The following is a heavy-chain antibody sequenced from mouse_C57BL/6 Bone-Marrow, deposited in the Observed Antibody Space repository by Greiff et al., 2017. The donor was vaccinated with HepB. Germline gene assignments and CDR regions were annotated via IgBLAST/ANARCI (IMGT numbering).Heavy chain of an antibody. J-gene: IGHJ3*01. Sequence: VHLQQSGAELVRPGASVTLSCKASGYTFTDYEMHWVKQTPVHGLEWIGAIDPETGGTAYNQKFKGKAILTADKSSSTAYMELRSLTSEDSAVYYCTREGKDWFAYWGQGTLVTVSA. CDR2: IDPETGGT. CDR3: TREGKDWFAY. V-gene: IGHV1-15*01. CDR1: GYTFTDYE.